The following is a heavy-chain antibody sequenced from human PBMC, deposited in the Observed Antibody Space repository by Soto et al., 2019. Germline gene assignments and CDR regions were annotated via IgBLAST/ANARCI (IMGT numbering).Heavy chain of an antibody. D-gene: IGHD3-22*01. J-gene: IGHJ4*02. CDR2: IYYSGST. CDR1: GGSISSGGYY. Sequence: SETLSLTCTVSGGSISSGGYYWSWIRQHPGKGLEWIGYIYYSGSTYYNPSLKSRVTISVDTSKNQFSLKLSSVTAADTAVFYCARVTYYYDSSGYYYFDYRGQGTLVTVSS. V-gene: IGHV4-31*03. CDR3: ARVTYYYDSSGYYYFDY.